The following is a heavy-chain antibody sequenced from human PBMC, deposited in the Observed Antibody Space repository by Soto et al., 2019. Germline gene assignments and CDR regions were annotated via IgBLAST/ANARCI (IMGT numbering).Heavy chain of an antibody. CDR3: ARGWKWWTN. D-gene: IGHD2-15*01. CDR1: GGSFSGYY. CDR2: INHSGST. V-gene: IGHV4-34*01. J-gene: IGHJ4*02. Sequence: QVQLQQWGAGLLKPSETLSLTCAVYGGSFSGYYWSWIRQPPGKGLEWIGEINHSGSTNYNPSLKRRVNISVDTSKNQFSLKLSSVTAADTAVYYWARGWKWWTNWGQGNLVTVSS.